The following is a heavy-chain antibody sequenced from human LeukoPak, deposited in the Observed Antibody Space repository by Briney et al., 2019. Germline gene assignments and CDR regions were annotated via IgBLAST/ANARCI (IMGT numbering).Heavy chain of an antibody. J-gene: IGHJ4*02. Sequence: SETLSLTCTISGDSITNYYWNWIRQPPGKALEWIGYIYYSGRTNYNPSLKSRVTMSVDTSKNQFSLNLNSVTAADTAVYYCARDFGLAAPGGGYGGQGTLVTVSS. D-gene: IGHD6-13*01. CDR2: IYYSGRT. V-gene: IGHV4-59*01. CDR3: ARDFGLAAPGGGY. CDR1: GDSITNYY.